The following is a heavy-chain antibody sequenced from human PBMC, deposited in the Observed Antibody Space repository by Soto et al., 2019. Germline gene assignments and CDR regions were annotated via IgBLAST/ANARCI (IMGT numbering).Heavy chain of an antibody. J-gene: IGHJ6*03. Sequence: ASVKVSCKASGYTFTSYYMHWVRQAPGQGLEWMGIINPSGGSTSYAQKFQGRVTMTRDTSTSTVYMELSSLRSEDTAVYYCARDPSSEQQQYSSAYYYYMDVWGKGTTVTVSS. CDR3: ARDPSSEQQQYSSAYYYYMDV. V-gene: IGHV1-46*03. D-gene: IGHD6-13*01. CDR1: GYTFTSYY. CDR2: INPSGGST.